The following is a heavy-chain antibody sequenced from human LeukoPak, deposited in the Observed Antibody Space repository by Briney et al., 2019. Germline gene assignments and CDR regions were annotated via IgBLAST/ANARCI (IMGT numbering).Heavy chain of an antibody. CDR2: IRQDGSER. Sequence: PAGPLRLSCGACGFNFSRGSLSSVRQAPGKGAARESSIRQDGSERYYVDSVKGRFTITRDNAKNSLYLQVNSLRAEDTAVYHCARRTIGKVYYYYGMDVWGKGTTVTVSS. J-gene: IGHJ6*04. CDR3: ARRTIGKVYYYYGMDV. D-gene: IGHD3-16*01. CDR1: GFNFSRGS. V-gene: IGHV3-7*03.